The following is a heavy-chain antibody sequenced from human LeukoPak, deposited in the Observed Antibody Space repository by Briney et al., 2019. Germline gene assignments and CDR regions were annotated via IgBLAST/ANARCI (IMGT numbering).Heavy chain of an antibody. V-gene: IGHV3-48*03. CDR1: GFTFSIFE. D-gene: IGHD5-18*01. J-gene: IGHJ4*02. CDR3: ARTAYNYGHYFDY. CDR2: ISSGGSLI. Sequence: GGSLRLSCAASGFTFSIFEMNWVRQAPGKGLEWVSHISSGGSLIHYADSVKGRITISRDNAKSSLYLQMNSLRVEDTAIYYCARTAYNYGHYFDYWGQGTLVTVSS.